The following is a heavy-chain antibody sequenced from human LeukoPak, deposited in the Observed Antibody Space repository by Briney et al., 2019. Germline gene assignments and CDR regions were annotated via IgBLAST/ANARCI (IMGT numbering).Heavy chain of an antibody. Sequence: PSETLSLTCTVSGDSIRHSSYYWGWVRQPPGKGLEWIGTISYSGSAFYSPSLKSRLTISIDMSKNQFSLKLSSVTAADTAVYYCARVIRYTPAAGHTFPDYWGQGTLVTVSS. D-gene: IGHD6-13*01. J-gene: IGHJ4*02. V-gene: IGHV4-39*07. CDR1: GDSIRHSSYY. CDR3: ARVIRYTPAAGHTFPDY. CDR2: ISYSGSA.